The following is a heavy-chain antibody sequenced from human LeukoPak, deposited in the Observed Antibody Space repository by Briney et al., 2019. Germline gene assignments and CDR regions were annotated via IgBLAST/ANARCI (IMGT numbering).Heavy chain of an antibody. CDR2: ISSNGGST. J-gene: IGHJ4*02. Sequence: GGSLRLSCAASGFTFSSYAMHWVRQAPGKGLEYVSAISSNGGSTYYANSVKGRFTISRDNSKNTLYLQMGSLRAEDMAVYYCARGSSSWRPVDYWGQGTLVTVSS. V-gene: IGHV3-64*01. CDR1: GFTFSSYA. CDR3: ARGSSSWRPVDY. D-gene: IGHD6-13*01.